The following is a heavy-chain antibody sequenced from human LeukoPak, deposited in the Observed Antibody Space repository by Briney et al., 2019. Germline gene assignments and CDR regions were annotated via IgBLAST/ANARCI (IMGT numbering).Heavy chain of an antibody. V-gene: IGHV3-23*01. CDR3: ARDSRSFIVMITEPRKNLVDY. D-gene: IGHD3-16*01. CDR1: GFTFSSYA. Sequence: GGSQRLSCAASGFTFSSYAMSGVRQAPGKGLEWVSGISRSGGSTYYADSVKGRFTISRDNSKNTLYLQMNSLRVEDTAVYYCARDSRSFIVMITEPRKNLVDYWGQGTLVTVSS. CDR2: ISRSGGST. J-gene: IGHJ4*02.